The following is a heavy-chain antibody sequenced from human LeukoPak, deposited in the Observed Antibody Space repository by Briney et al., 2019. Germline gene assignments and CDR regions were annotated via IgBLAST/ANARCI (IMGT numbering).Heavy chain of an antibody. V-gene: IGHV3-30*03. CDR1: GFTFSGYS. Sequence: GRSLRLSRAPSGFTFSGYSMNWVRQAPGKGLHWVAVISYDGSNKYYADSVKGRFTISRDHSKNTLYLQLNSLRPEDTALYYCARDGYCSSTGCSAYFFDSWGQGTLVTVSS. J-gene: IGHJ4*02. D-gene: IGHD2-2*03. CDR3: ARDGYCSSTGCSAYFFDS. CDR2: ISYDGSNK.